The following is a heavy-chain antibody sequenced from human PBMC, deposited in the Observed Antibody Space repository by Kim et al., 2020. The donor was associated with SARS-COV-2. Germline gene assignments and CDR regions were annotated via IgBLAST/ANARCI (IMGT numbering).Heavy chain of an antibody. CDR3: AREVSMYGMDV. Sequence: GGSLRLSCAASGFTFSSYDMHWVRQAPGKGLEWVSAIGTAGDTYYPGSVKGRFTISRENAKNSLYLQMNSLRAGDTAVYYCAREVSMYGMDVWGQGTTVTVSS. D-gene: IGHD2-8*01. V-gene: IGHV3-13*01. CDR1: GFTFSSYD. CDR2: IGTAGDT. J-gene: IGHJ6*02.